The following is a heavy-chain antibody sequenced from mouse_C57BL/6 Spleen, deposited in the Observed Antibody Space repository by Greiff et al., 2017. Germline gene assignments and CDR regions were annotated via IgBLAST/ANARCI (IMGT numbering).Heavy chain of an antibody. V-gene: IGHV1-42*01. D-gene: IGHD4-1*01. CDR1: GYSFTGYY. Sequence: EVNLVESGPELVKPGASVKISCKASGYSFTGYYMNWVKQSPEKSLEWIGEINPSTGGTTYNQKFKAKATLTVDKSSSTAYMQLKSLTSEDSAVYYCAPGGSTGTKEDYYFDYWGQGTTLTVSS. J-gene: IGHJ2*01. CDR3: APGGSTGTKEDYYFDY. CDR2: INPSTGGT.